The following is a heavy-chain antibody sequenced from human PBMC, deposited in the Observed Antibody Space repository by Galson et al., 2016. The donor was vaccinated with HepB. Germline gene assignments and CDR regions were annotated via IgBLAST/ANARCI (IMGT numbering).Heavy chain of an antibody. Sequence: SVKVSCKASGGIFRSYAISWVRQAPGQGLEWIGGIIAIFGTPNYAQRFQDRVTITADESTSTAYMELSSLRPADTAVYYCARGPHYYDDYLDYWGQGTLVTVSS. CDR3: ARGPHYYDDYLDY. D-gene: IGHD3-16*01. J-gene: IGHJ4*02. CDR1: GGIFRSYA. V-gene: IGHV1-69*13. CDR2: IIAIFGTP.